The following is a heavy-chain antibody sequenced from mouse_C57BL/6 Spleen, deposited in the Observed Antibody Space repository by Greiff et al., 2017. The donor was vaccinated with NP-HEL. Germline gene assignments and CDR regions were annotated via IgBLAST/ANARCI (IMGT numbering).Heavy chain of an antibody. V-gene: IGHV1-50*01. CDR3: ARTDGSRNPFDY. J-gene: IGHJ2*01. Sequence: QVQLQQPGAELVKPGASVKLSCKASGYTFTSYWMQWVKQRPGQGLEWIGEIDPSDSYTNYNQKFKGKATLTVDTSSSTAYMQLSSLTSEDSAVYYCARTDGSRNPFDYWGQGTTLTVSS. CDR2: IDPSDSYT. D-gene: IGHD1-1*01. CDR1: GYTFTSYW.